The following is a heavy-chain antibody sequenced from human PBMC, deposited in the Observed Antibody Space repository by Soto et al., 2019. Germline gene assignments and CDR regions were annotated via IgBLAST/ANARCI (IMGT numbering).Heavy chain of an antibody. D-gene: IGHD3-22*01. CDR2: ISSTSSTM. Sequence: PGGSLRLSCAASGFTCSSYSMNWVRQAPGKGLEWVSYISSTSSTMYYADSVKGRFTISRDNAKNSLYLQMNSLRDDDTAVYYCARTYEHYFDYWGQGNLVTVS. CDR1: GFTCSSYS. J-gene: IGHJ4*02. CDR3: ARTYEHYFDY. V-gene: IGHV3-48*02.